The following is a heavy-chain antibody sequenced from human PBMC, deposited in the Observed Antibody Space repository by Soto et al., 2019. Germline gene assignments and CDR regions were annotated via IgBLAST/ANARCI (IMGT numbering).Heavy chain of an antibody. Sequence: ASETLSLTCTVSGGSISSYYWSWIRQPPGKGLEWIGYIYYSGSTNYNPSLKSRVTISVDTSKNQFSLKLSSVTAADTAVYYCAREDGGAARPGRYYYYGMDVWGQGTTVTVSS. V-gene: IGHV4-59*01. J-gene: IGHJ6*02. CDR2: IYYSGST. CDR1: GGSISSYY. CDR3: AREDGGAARPGRYYYYGMDV. D-gene: IGHD6-6*01.